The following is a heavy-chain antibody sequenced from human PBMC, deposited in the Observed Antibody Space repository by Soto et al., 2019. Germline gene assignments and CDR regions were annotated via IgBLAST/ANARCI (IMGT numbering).Heavy chain of an antibody. Sequence: PGGSLRLSCVASGFSFDKYAMAWVHQAPGKGLEWVSHVAAGGGHTYYAESVKGRFTISRDNSKNTLFLQINTLRADDTAIYFCARRTSFLGAFDYWGQGVLVTVSS. V-gene: IGHV3-23*01. CDR2: VAAGGGHT. CDR1: GFSFDKYA. D-gene: IGHD3-16*02. J-gene: IGHJ4*02. CDR3: ARRTSFLGAFDY.